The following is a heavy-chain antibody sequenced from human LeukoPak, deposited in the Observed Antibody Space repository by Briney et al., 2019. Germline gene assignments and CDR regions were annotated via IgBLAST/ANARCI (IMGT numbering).Heavy chain of an antibody. Sequence: ASVKVSCKASGYTFTGYYMHWVRQAPGQGLEWMGRINPNSGGTNYAQKFQGRVTMTRDTSISTAYMELSRLRSDDTAVYYFARDRARGIGYCYYYMDVWGKGTTVTVSS. V-gene: IGHV1-2*06. CDR1: GYTFTGYY. D-gene: IGHD3-10*01. CDR3: ARDRARGIGYCYYYMDV. CDR2: INPNSGGT. J-gene: IGHJ6*03.